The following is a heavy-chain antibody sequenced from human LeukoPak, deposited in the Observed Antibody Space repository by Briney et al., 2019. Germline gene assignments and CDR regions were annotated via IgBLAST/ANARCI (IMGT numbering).Heavy chain of an antibody. V-gene: IGHV3-30-3*01. CDR1: GFTFSSYA. J-gene: IGHJ6*02. Sequence: GGSLRLSCAASGFTFSSYAMHWVRQAPGKGLEWVAVISYDGSNKYYADSVKGRFTISRDNSKNTLYLQMNSLRAEDTAVYYCARATTTMDVWGQGTTVTVSS. CDR2: ISYDGSNK. D-gene: IGHD4-17*01. CDR3: ARATTTMDV.